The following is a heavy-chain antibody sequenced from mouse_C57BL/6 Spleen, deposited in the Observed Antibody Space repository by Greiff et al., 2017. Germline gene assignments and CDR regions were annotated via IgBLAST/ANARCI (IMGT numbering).Heavy chain of an antibody. D-gene: IGHD2-4*01. CDR2: INPSTGGT. Sequence: VQLQQSGPELVKPGASVKISCKASGYSFTGYYMNWVKQSPEKSLEWIGEINPSTGGTTYNQKFKAKATLTVDKSSSTAYMQLKSLTSEDSAVYYCARNDDYAAEYYYAMDYWGQGTSVTVSS. J-gene: IGHJ4*01. V-gene: IGHV1-42*01. CDR3: ARNDDYAAEYYYAMDY. CDR1: GYSFTGYY.